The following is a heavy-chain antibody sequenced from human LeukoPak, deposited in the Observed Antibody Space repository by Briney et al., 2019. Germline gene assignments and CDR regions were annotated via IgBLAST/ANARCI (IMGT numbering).Heavy chain of an antibody. J-gene: IGHJ4*02. CDR1: GGSFSDYY. CDR2: INHSGST. D-gene: IGHD6-19*01. CDR3: ARTYSSGHDY. V-gene: IGHV4-34*01. Sequence: PSETLSLTCAVYGGSFSDYYWSWIRQPPGKGLEWIGEINHSGSTNYNPSLKSRVTILVDTSKNQFSLKLSSVTAADTAVYYCARTYSSGHDYWGQGTLVTVSS.